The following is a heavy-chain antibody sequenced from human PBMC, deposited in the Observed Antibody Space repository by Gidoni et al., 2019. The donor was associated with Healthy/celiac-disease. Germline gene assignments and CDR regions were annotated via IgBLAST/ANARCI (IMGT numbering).Heavy chain of an antibody. CDR2: IIPIFGTA. D-gene: IGHD3-3*01. J-gene: IGHJ3*02. Sequence: EWMGGIIPIFGTANYAQKFQGRVTITADESTSTAYMELSSLRSEDTAVYYCASLYDFWSGYYDAFDIWGQGTMVTVSS. CDR3: ASLYDFWSGYYDAFDI. V-gene: IGHV1-69*01.